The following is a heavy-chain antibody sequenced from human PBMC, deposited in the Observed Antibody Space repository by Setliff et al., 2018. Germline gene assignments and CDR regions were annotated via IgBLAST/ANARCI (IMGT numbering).Heavy chain of an antibody. J-gene: IGHJ3*02. CDR2: IYYSGST. CDR1: GGSISSSSYY. Sequence: PSETLSLTCTVSGGSISSSSYYWGWIRQPPGKGLEWIGSIYYSGSTYYNPSLKSRVTISVDKSKNQFSLKLSSVTAADTAVYYCARDTYTIFGVVPSEAHAFDIWGQGTMVTVSS. D-gene: IGHD3-3*01. V-gene: IGHV4-39*02. CDR3: ARDTYTIFGVVPSEAHAFDI.